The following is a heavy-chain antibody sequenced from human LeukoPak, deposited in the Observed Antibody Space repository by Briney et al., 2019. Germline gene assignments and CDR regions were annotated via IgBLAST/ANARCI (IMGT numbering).Heavy chain of an antibody. J-gene: IGHJ4*02. D-gene: IGHD5-12*01. Sequence: GGPLRLSCAASGFTFSSYAMHWVRQAPGKGLEWVAVISYDGSNKYYADSVKGRFTISRDNSKNTLYLQMNSLRAEDTAVYYCASPDSGYDSSVADYWGQGTLVTVSS. V-gene: IGHV3-30-3*01. CDR1: GFTFSSYA. CDR2: ISYDGSNK. CDR3: ASPDSGYDSSVADY.